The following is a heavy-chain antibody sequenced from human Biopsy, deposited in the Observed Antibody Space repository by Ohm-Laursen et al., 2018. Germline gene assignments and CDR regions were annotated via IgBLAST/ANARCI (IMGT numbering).Heavy chain of an antibody. CDR1: GDSVTKYY. J-gene: IGHJ6*02. V-gene: IGHV4-59*02. CDR2: IYYSGMT. Sequence: SDTLSLTCTVSGDSVTKYYWSWIRQPPGKGLEWIGHIYYSGMTNYNPSLQSRVSISVDTSRNQFSLTLSSVTAADTAVYYCARDSGILNYGNFKYYHYYGMDVWGQGTKVTVSS. CDR3: ARDSGILNYGNFKYYHYYGMDV. D-gene: IGHD4-11*01.